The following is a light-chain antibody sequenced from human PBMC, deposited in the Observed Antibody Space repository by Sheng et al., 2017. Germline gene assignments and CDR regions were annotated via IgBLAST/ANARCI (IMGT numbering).Light chain of an antibody. J-gene: IGLJ1*01. V-gene: IGLV2-14*03. Sequence: QSALTQPASLSASPGQSVTISCTGTSSDVGDYNFVSWYQQHPGKAPKLMIYGVSNRPSGVSNRFSGYKSDNTASLTISGLQAEDEADYYCTSYTSISTSLVFGTGTKVTVL. CDR1: SSDVGDYNF. CDR3: TSYTSISTSLV. CDR2: GVS.